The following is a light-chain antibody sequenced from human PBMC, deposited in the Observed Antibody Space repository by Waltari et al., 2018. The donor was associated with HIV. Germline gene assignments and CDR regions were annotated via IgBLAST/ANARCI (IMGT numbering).Light chain of an antibody. CDR1: QSVLSSSKNKNH. J-gene: IGKJ1*01. Sequence: DIVMTQSPDSLAVSLGGRATITCKSSQSVLSSSKNKNHLAVYQQKPGQPPKLLFYWASIREVGVPDRFTGSGSVTIFNLTVSSLPADDVAVYYCQQFFSFPRTFGQGTKVEI. V-gene: IGKV4-1*01. CDR2: WAS. CDR3: QQFFSFPRT.